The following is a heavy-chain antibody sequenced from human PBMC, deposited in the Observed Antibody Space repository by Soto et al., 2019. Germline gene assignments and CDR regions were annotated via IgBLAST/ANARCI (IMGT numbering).Heavy chain of an antibody. Sequence: PSETLSLTCSVSGGSISRYYWSWIRQPPGKGLEWIGYAYYSGDTGYNPSLKSRVTMAVDTSKNQVSLKLGSVTAADTAVYYCARDRSTYGGGGTGEVKENWFDPWGQGALVTVSS. V-gene: IGHV4-59*01. CDR2: AYYSGDT. CDR3: ARDRSTYGGGGTGEVKENWFDP. CDR1: GGSISRYY. J-gene: IGHJ5*02. D-gene: IGHD2-8*01.